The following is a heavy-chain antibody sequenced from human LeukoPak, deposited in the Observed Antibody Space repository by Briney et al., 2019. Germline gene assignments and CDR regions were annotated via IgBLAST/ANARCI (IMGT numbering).Heavy chain of an antibody. CDR3: ARDLSSWGMDV. J-gene: IGHJ6*04. Sequence: PGRSLRLSCAASGFTFSSYGMHWARQAPGKGLEWVAGISYDSSKKYYADSVKGRFTISRDNANNTLSLQVNSLRPEDTAVYYCARDLSSWGMDVWGKGTTVTVSS. D-gene: IGHD3-16*01. V-gene: IGHV3-30*01. CDR1: GFTFSSYG. CDR2: ISYDSSKK.